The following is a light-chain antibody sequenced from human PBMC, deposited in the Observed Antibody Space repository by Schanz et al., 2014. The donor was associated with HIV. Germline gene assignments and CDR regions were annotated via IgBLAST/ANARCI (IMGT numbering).Light chain of an antibody. J-gene: IGKJ1*01. CDR1: QSVSSSY. CDR2: GAS. Sequence: EIVLTQSPGRLSLSPGERATLSCRASQSVSSSYLAWYQQKPGQAPRLLIYGASSRATGIPDRFSGSGSGTDFTLTISRLEPEDFAVYYCQQYGSSPWTFGQGTKVEIK. CDR3: QQYGSSPWT. V-gene: IGKV3-20*01.